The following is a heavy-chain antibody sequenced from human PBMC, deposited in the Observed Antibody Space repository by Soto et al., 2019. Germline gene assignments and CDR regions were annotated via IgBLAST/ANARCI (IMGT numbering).Heavy chain of an antibody. CDR1: GGSISSYY. CDR2: IYYSGST. J-gene: IGHJ6*02. CDR3: ASKTRGYYYYGMDV. Sequence: TSETLSLTCTVSGGSISSYYWSWIRQPPGKGLEWIGYIYYSGSTNYNPSLKSRVTISVDTSKNQFSLKLSSVTAADTAVYYCASKTRGYYYYGMDVWGQGTTVTVSS. V-gene: IGHV4-59*08.